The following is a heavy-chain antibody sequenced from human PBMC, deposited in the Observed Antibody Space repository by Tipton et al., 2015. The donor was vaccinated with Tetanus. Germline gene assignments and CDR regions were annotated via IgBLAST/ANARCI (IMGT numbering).Heavy chain of an antibody. J-gene: IGHJ4*02. Sequence: TLSLICAVYGGSFSGYYWSWIRQPPGKGLEWIGEINHSGSTNYNPSLKSRVTISVDTSKNQFSLKLSSVTAADTAVYYCARGHGDATYFDYWGQGTLVTVSS. CDR2: INHSGST. CDR1: GGSFSGYY. D-gene: IGHD7-27*01. CDR3: ARGHGDATYFDY. V-gene: IGHV4-34*01.